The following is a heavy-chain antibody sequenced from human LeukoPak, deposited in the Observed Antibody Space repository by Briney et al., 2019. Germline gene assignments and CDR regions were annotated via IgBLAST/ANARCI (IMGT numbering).Heavy chain of an antibody. CDR3: ATSPEPRISSGWYSPLRLWYFDL. J-gene: IGHJ2*01. Sequence: GASVKVSCKVSGYTLTELSMHWVRQAPGKGLEWMGGSDPEDGETIYAQKFQGRVTMTEDTSTDTAYMELSSLRSEDTAVYYCATSPEPRISSGWYSPLRLWYFDLWGRGTLVTVSS. V-gene: IGHV1-24*01. CDR2: SDPEDGET. D-gene: IGHD6-19*01. CDR1: GYTLTELS.